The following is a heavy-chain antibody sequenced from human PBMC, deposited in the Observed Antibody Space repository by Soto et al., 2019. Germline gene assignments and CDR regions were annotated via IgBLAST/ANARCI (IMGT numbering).Heavy chain of an antibody. CDR1: GYTFTTYD. V-gene: IGHV1-8*01. D-gene: IGHD2-21*01. Sequence: QVQLMQSGAEVKKPGASVKVSCKASGYTFTTYDINWVRQAPGQGLEWMGWMNPNRTNTGYAEKFQGRVTITRDTVISPAHIGLSRLGYGRTAGYFRVRGGLLSPHHFLIAAGTLGFDPWGQGTLVTVSS. CDR3: VRGGLLSPHHFLIAAGTLGFDP. J-gene: IGHJ5*02. CDR2: MNPNRTNT.